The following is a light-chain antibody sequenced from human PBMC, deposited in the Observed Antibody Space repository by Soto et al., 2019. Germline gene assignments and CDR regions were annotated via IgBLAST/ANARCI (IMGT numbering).Light chain of an antibody. V-gene: IGLV3-1*01. J-gene: IGLJ2*01. Sequence: SYELTQPPSVSVSPGQTANITCSGNTLGSKFVFWYQQKAGQSPMVLIYENTKRPSGIPERFSGSNSGNTATLTFSGTQAMDEADFYCQAWDSGTVVFGGGTKLTVL. CDR1: TLGSKF. CDR2: ENT. CDR3: QAWDSGTVV.